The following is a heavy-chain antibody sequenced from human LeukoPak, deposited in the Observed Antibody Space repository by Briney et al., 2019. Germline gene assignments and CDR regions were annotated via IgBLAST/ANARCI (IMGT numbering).Heavy chain of an antibody. CDR1: GYTFTSYG. D-gene: IGHD6-13*01. CDR2: ISAYNGNT. V-gene: IGHV1-18*01. J-gene: IGHJ4*02. CDR3: AVDSSSWLDY. Sequence: GASVKVSCRASGYTFTSYGISWVRQAPGQGLEWMGWISAYNGNTSYAQKLKGRVTMTTDTSTSTDYMELRSLSSDDTAVYYCAVDSSSWLDYWGQGTLVTVSS.